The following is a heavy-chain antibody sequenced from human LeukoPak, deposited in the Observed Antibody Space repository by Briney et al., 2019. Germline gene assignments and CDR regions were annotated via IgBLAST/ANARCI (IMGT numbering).Heavy chain of an antibody. CDR1: GYTFTSYG. D-gene: IGHD1-7*01. V-gene: IGHV1-18*01. J-gene: IGHJ3*02. CDR2: ISAYNGNT. CDR3: ARDPRELLDHTGAFDI. Sequence: GASVKVSCKASGYTFTSYGISWVRQAPGQGLEWMGWISAYNGNTNYAQKLQGRVTMTTDTSTSTAYMELRSLRSDDTAVYYCARDPRELLDHTGAFDIWGQGTMVTVSS.